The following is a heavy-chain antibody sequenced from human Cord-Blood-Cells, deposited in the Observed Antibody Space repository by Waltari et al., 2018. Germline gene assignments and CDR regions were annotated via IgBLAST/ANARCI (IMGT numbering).Heavy chain of an antibody. J-gene: IGHJ5*02. CDR1: GGSISSGSYY. D-gene: IGHD1-7*01. Sequence: QVQLQESGPGLVKPSQTLSLTCTVSGGSISSGSYYWSWIRQPAGKGLEWIGNIYTSGSTNYNPSLKSRVTTSVDTSKNQFSLKLSSVTAADTAVYYCAREVELGFDPWGQGTLVTVSS. V-gene: IGHV4-61*09. CDR2: IYTSGST. CDR3: AREVELGFDP.